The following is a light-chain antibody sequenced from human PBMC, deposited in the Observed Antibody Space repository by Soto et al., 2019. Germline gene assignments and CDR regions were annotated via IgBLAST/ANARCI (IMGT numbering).Light chain of an antibody. CDR1: QSISSY. CDR2: GTS. Sequence: EIVLTQSPATLSLSPWERATLSCRASQSISSYLGWYQQKPGQGPSLLIYGTSTRAGGVPARFSGGGSGTEFTLTISSLQSEDFAVYYCQQYNNWPPWTFGQGTKVDIK. CDR3: QQYNNWPPWT. V-gene: IGKV3-15*01. J-gene: IGKJ1*01.